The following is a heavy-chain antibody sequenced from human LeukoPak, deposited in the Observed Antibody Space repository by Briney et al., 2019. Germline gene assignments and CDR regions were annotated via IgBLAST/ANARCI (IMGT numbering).Heavy chain of an antibody. CDR3: ARVACSGGSCYQEFDAFDI. J-gene: IGHJ3*02. Sequence: ASVKVSCKASGYTFTSYYMHWVRQAPGQGLEWMGIINPSGGSTTYAQKFQGRVTLTRDTSTSTVYMELSTLRSEDTAVYYCARVACSGGSCYQEFDAFDIWGQGTMVTVSS. CDR2: INPSGGST. CDR1: GYTFTSYY. D-gene: IGHD2-15*01. V-gene: IGHV1-46*01.